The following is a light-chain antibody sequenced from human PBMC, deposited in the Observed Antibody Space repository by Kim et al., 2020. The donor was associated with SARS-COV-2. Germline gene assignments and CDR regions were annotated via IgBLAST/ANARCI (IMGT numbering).Light chain of an antibody. V-gene: IGKV1-5*01. Sequence: ASVGDRVTITRRASQSINSWLAWYQQKPGKAPKLLIYDASNLESGVPSRFSGSGSGTEFTLSISSLQPDDFATYYCHQYNSYSPGTFGQGTKLEI. CDR3: HQYNSYSPGT. J-gene: IGKJ2*01. CDR1: QSINSW. CDR2: DAS.